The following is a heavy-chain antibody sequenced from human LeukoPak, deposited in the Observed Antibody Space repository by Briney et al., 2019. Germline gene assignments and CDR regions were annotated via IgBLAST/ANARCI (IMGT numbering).Heavy chain of an antibody. CDR1: GFTFSSYA. Sequence: GGSLRLSCSASGFTFSSYAMHWVRQAPGKGLEYVSSISGDGGNTYSTDSVKGRFTISRDNSKNTLYLQMNSLRAEDAAVYYCATIGDRRSGELYRIDYWGQGTLVTVSS. CDR2: ISGDGGNT. D-gene: IGHD1-26*01. J-gene: IGHJ4*02. CDR3: ATIGDRRSGELYRIDY. V-gene: IGHV3-64*04.